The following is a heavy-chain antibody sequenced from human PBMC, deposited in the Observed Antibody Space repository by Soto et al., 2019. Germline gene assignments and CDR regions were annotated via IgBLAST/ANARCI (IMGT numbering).Heavy chain of an antibody. D-gene: IGHD6-19*01. J-gene: IGHJ4*02. V-gene: IGHV3-23*01. CDR3: AKDKPAAGSQWLVPI. CDR1: GFTFSSCA. Sequence: LRLSCAASGFTFSSCAMTWVRQAPGMGLQWVSAISDDGGSTYYADSVRGRFTISRDNSKNTLYLQLNSLGAEDTAVYYCAKDKPAAGSQWLVPIWGRGTLVTVSS. CDR2: ISDDGGST.